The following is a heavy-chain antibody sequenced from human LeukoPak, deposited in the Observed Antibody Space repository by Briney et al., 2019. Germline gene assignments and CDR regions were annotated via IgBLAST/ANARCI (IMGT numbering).Heavy chain of an antibody. J-gene: IGHJ6*04. V-gene: IGHV4-38-2*02. CDR2: IYHRGNA. CDR1: GYSISSGYH. Sequence: PSETLSLTCAVSGYSISSGYHWAWIRQPPGKGPELLGSIYHRGNAYYSPSLTSRVTISLDTSKNQFSLKLSSVTAADTALYYCARDLGYYRMDVWGKGTTVTVSS. CDR3: ARDLGYYRMDV. D-gene: IGHD7-27*01.